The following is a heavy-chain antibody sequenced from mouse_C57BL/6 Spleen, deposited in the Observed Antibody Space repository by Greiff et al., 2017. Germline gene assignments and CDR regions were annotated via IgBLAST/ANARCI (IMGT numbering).Heavy chain of an antibody. CDR2: IDPEDGET. V-gene: IGHV14-2*01. D-gene: IGHD2-10*01. CDR3: ARSPYYGNYGFDY. J-gene: IGHJ2*01. Sequence: VQLQQSGAELVKPGASVTLSCTASGFNIKDYYMHWVKQRTEQGLEWIGRIDPEDGETNDATKFQGKATITAETSSNTAYLQLSSLTSGDTAVYYCARSPYYGNYGFDYWGQGTTLTVSS. CDR1: GFNIKDYY.